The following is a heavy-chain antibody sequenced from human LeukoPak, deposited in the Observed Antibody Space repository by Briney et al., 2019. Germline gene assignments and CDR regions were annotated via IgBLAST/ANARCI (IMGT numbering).Heavy chain of an antibody. CDR2: INRNGART. Sequence: PGGSLRLSCAASGFTFDDYGMSWVRQAPGKGLEWVSGINRNGARTGYADSVTGRFTISRDNAKNSLYLQMNSLRAEDTAVYYCAELGITMIGGVWGKGTTVTISS. CDR1: GFTFDDYG. CDR3: AELGITMIGGV. J-gene: IGHJ6*04. V-gene: IGHV3-20*04. D-gene: IGHD3-10*02.